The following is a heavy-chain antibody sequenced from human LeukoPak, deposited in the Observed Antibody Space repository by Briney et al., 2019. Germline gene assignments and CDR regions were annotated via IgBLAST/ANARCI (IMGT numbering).Heavy chain of an antibody. CDR3: ARAGVGYQATVTITY. J-gene: IGHJ4*02. CDR2: INPSGGST. V-gene: IGHV1-46*01. D-gene: IGHD4-17*01. CDR1: GYTFTSYY. Sequence: ASVKVSCKASGYTFTSYYMHWVRQAPGQRLEWMGIINPSGGSTSYAQKFQGRVTMTRDTSTSTVYMELSSLRSEDTAVYYCARAGVGYQATVTITYWGQGTLVTVSS.